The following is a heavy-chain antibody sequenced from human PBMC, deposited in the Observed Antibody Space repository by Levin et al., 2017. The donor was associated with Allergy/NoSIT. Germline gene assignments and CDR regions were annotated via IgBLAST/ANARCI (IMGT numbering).Heavy chain of an antibody. D-gene: IGHD5-12*01. V-gene: IGHV1-8*01. CDR3: ARDGYSGYDSFDL. CDR1: GYTFTSYD. CDR2: MNPNSGNT. Sequence: GESLKISCKASGYTFTSYDINWVRQATGQGLEWMGWMNPNSGNTGYAQKFQGRVTMTRNTSISTAYMELSSLRSEDTAVYYCARDGYSGYDSFDLWGRGTLVTVSS. J-gene: IGHJ2*01.